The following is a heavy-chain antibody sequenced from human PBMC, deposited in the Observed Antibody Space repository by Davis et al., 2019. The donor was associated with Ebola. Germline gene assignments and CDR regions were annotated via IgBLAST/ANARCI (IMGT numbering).Heavy chain of an antibody. CDR2: NHHSGNT. CDR1: GGSISPYS. Sequence: SETLSLTCTVSGGSISPYSWSCIRPPPGKGLEWIDSNHHSGNTYYNPSLRSRLTISLDTSKRQFYLNLNSVSAADTAIYYCARHSVFDAFDVWGQGRMVSVSS. J-gene: IGHJ3*01. V-gene: IGHV4-59*08. CDR3: ARHSVFDAFDV.